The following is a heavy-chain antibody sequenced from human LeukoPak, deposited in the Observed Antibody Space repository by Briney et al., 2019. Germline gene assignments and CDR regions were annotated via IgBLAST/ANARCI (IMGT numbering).Heavy chain of an antibody. CDR1: GGSISNYY. V-gene: IGHV4-59*12. J-gene: IGHJ5*02. CDR2: IHYSETT. CDR3: ARAREGFDP. Sequence: SETLSLTCIVSGGSISNYYWSWIRQPPGKGLEWIGYIHYSETTNYNPSLKSRVTMSVDTSKNQFSLKPSSVTAADTAVYYCARAREGFDPWGQGTLVTVSS.